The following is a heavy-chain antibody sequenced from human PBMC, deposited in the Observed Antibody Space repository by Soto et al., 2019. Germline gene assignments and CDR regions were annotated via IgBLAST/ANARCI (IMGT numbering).Heavy chain of an antibody. CDR2: ISYDGSNK. CDR1: GFTFSSYA. J-gene: IGHJ6*02. Sequence: GGSLRLSCAASGFTFSSYAMHWVRQAPGKGLEWVAVISYDGSNKYYADSVKGRFTISRDNSKNTLYLQMNSLRAEDTAVYYCARVLPELPDVGPGAMRKRCYSGMDVWGQGTTVSV. D-gene: IGHD1-26*01. V-gene: IGHV3-30-3*01. CDR3: ARVLPELPDVGPGAMRKRCYSGMDV.